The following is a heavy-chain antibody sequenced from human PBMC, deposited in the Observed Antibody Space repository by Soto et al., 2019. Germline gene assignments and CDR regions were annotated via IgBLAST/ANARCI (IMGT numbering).Heavy chain of an antibody. CDR1: GGTFSSYT. CDR2: IIPILGIA. J-gene: IGHJ6*02. CDR3: ARPQKPMTTVTPPHYYGMDV. V-gene: IGHV1-69*02. Sequence: QVQLVQSGAEVKKPGSSVKVSCKASGGTFSSYTISWVRQAPGQGLEWMGRIIPILGIANYAQKFQGRVTITADKSTSTAYMELSSLRSEDTAVYYCARPQKPMTTVTPPHYYGMDVWGQGTTVTVSS. D-gene: IGHD4-17*01.